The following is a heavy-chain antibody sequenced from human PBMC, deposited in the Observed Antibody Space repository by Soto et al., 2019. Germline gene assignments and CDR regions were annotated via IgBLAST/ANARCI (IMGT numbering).Heavy chain of an antibody. CDR1: GYIFSNYG. V-gene: IGHV1-18*04. CDR3: AKRSSGTTWGESDY. D-gene: IGHD3-10*01. J-gene: IGHJ4*02. CDR2: ISRYSGNA. Sequence: QVQVMQSGAEVKKPGASVKVSCKTSGYIFSNYGISWVRQAPGQGLEWMGWISRYSGNANLAEKFQGRVTMTTDKSTRTAYMELRRLRSDDTAVYYCAKRSSGTTWGESDYWGEGTLVTVSS.